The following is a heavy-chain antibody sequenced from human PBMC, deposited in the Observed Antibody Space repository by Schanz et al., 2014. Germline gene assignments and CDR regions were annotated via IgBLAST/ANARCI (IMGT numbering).Heavy chain of an antibody. CDR3: ARETTIITGGAFDV. CDR2: ISAFDDKT. Sequence: QVQLVQSGAEVKKPGVSVKVSCKASGYSFTTYGLNWVRQAPGQGPEWMGWISAFDDKTDYAQNFQGRLIMTTDTSTTTVYMELMGLRSDDTAVYYCARETTIITGGAFDVWGQGTMVTVAS. V-gene: IGHV1-18*01. J-gene: IGHJ3*01. D-gene: IGHD3-9*01. CDR1: GYSFTTYG.